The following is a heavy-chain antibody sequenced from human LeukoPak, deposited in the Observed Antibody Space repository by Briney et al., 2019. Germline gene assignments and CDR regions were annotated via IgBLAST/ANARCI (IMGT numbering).Heavy chain of an antibody. CDR2: ISSSSSYI. CDR3: ARITIFGVVSQPFYYYGMDV. Sequence: PGGSLRLSCAASGFTFSSYSMNWARQAPGKGLEWVSSISSSSSYIYYADSVKGRFTISRDNAKNSLYLQMNSLRAEDTAVYYCARITIFGVVSQPFYYYGMDVWGQGTTVTVSS. D-gene: IGHD3-3*01. CDR1: GFTFSSYS. V-gene: IGHV3-21*01. J-gene: IGHJ6*02.